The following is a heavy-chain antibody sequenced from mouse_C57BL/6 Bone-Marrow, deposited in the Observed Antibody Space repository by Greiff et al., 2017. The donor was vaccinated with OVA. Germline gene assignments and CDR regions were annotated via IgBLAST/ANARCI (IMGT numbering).Heavy chain of an antibody. CDR3: ARGTGTMGWYFDV. V-gene: IGHV5-4*03. CDR2: ISDGGSYT. CDR1: GFTFSSYA. J-gene: IGHJ1*03. D-gene: IGHD4-1*01. Sequence: EVMLVESGGGLVKPGGSLKLSCAASGFTFSSYAMSWVRQTPEKRLEWVATISDGGSYTYYPDNVQGRFTISRDNAKNNLYLQMSHLKAEDTAMYYCARGTGTMGWYFDVWGTGTTVTVSS.